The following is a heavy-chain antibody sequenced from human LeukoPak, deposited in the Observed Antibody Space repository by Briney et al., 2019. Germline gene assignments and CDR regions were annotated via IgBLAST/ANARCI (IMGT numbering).Heavy chain of an antibody. Sequence: GGSLRLSCAASGFTFDDYGMSWVRQAPGKGLEWVSGINWNGGSTGYADSVKGRFTISRDNSKNTLYLQMNSLRAEDTAVYYCAKETRGSYSDYWGQGTLVTVSS. V-gene: IGHV3-20*04. D-gene: IGHD1-26*01. CDR3: AKETRGSYSDY. J-gene: IGHJ4*02. CDR2: INWNGGST. CDR1: GFTFDDYG.